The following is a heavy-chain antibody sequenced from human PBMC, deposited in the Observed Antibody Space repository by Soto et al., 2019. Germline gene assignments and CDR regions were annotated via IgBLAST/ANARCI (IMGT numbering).Heavy chain of an antibody. Sequence: VQLLESGGGLVQPGRSLRLSCAASGFTFSNYGMNWVRQAPGKGLEWGSGIDGTGGRTYYADSVKGRFTISRDNSKNALYLQMNSLRAEDTAIYYCAAGLDYWGEGNLVTVSS. CDR3: AAGLDY. V-gene: IGHV3-23*01. CDR1: GFTFSNYG. CDR2: IDGTGGRT. J-gene: IGHJ4*02.